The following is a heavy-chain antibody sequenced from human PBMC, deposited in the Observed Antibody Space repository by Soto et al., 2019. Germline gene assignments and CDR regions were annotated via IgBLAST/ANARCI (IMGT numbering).Heavy chain of an antibody. CDR1: GYTFTTYD. CDR2: MNPSNGNT. Sequence: ASVKVSCKASGYTFTTYDVSWVRQAIGQGLEWMGWMNPSNGNTGYAQKFQGRVTMTRNTSISTVYMELSGLRPDDTAICYCARRKERSGPHYFDYWGQGTRVTVSS. CDR3: ARRKERSGPHYFDY. V-gene: IGHV1-8*02. D-gene: IGHD6-25*01. J-gene: IGHJ4*02.